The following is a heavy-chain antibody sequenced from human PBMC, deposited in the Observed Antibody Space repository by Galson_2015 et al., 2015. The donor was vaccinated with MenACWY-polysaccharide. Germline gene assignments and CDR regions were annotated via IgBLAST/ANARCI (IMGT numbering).Heavy chain of an antibody. D-gene: IGHD6-13*01. V-gene: IGHV3-9*01. Sequence: SLRLSCAASGFRFEDYAMHWVRHAPGKGLEWVTGISWKSITMGQADAVKGRSTISRDNAKNSIYLQMNSLGPEDTAVYYCVKGLTSIPGIAAGGFDSWGQGTLVTVSS. J-gene: IGHJ4*02. CDR1: GFRFEDYA. CDR2: ISWKSITM. CDR3: VKGLTSIPGIAAGGFDS.